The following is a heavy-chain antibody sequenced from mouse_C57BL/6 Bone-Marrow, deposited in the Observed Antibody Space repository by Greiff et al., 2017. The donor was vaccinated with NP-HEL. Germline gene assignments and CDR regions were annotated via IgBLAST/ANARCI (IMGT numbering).Heavy chain of an antibody. J-gene: IGHJ3*01. V-gene: IGHV14-2*01. Sequence: EVQLQQSGAELVKPGASVKLSCTASGFNIKDYYMHWVKQRTEQGLEWIGRIDPEDGETKYAPTFQGKATITADTSSNTAYLQLSSLTSEDTAVYYCASSYDGYSWFAYWGQGTLVTVSA. CDR2: IDPEDGET. CDR1: GFNIKDYY. D-gene: IGHD2-3*01. CDR3: ASSYDGYSWFAY.